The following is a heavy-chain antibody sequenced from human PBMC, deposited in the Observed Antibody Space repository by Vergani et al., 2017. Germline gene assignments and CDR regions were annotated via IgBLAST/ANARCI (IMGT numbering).Heavy chain of an antibody. CDR2: IYHSGST. D-gene: IGHD6-19*01. CDR1: GDSISTSNW. Sequence: QVQLQESGPGLVKPPGTLSLTCTVSGDSISTSNWWSWVRQPPGKGLEWIGEIYHSGSTNYRPSLKTRVTISVDTSKNQFSLTLTSVTAADTAVYYCASDTHSGQRADRWGQGILVTVTS. CDR3: ASDTHSGQRADR. V-gene: IGHV4-4*03. J-gene: IGHJ5*02.